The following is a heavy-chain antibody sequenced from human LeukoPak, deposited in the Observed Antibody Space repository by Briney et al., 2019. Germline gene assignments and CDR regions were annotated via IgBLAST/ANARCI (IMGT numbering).Heavy chain of an antibody. Sequence: SQTLSLTCTVSGGSIGSGSYYWSWIRQPAGKGLEWIGRIYTSGSTNYNPSLKSRVTISVDTSKNQFSLKLSSVTAADTAVYYCARDRGYGLGYWGQGTLVTVSS. CDR3: ARDRGYGLGY. D-gene: IGHD4-17*01. CDR1: GGSIGSGSYY. V-gene: IGHV4-61*02. CDR2: IYTSGST. J-gene: IGHJ4*02.